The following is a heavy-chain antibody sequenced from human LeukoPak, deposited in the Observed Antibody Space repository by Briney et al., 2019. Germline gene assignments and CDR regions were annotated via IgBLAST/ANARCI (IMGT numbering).Heavy chain of an antibody. CDR2: ISGGGDNR. D-gene: IGHD3-3*01. Sequence: QPGGSLRLSCAASGFTFGNYALSWVRQAPGKGLQWVSAISGGGDNRYYADSVKGRFTISRDNSKSALYLQMNSLRAEDTAVYYCVKVPYYDFWNGYYPALDYWGQGTLVTVSS. CDR1: GFTFGNYA. CDR3: VKVPYYDFWNGYYPALDY. J-gene: IGHJ4*02. V-gene: IGHV3-23*01.